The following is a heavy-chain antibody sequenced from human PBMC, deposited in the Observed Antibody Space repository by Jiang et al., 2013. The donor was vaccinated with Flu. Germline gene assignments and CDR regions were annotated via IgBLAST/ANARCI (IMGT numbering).Heavy chain of an antibody. CDR2: IYYSGST. D-gene: IGHD2-2*01. CDR1: GDSMSSGSYY. CDR3: AGVPARRYNWFDS. V-gene: IGHV4-39*01. Sequence: LLKPSETLSLTCTVSGDSMSSGSYYWGWIRQPPGKGLEWIGTIYYSGSTYYSPSLKSRVTISVDTSKNQFSLKLSSVTAADTAVFYCAGVPARRYNWFDSWGQGTQVTVSS. J-gene: IGHJ5*01.